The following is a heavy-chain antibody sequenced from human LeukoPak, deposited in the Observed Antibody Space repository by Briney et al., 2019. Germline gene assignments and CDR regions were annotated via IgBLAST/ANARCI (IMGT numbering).Heavy chain of an antibody. CDR3: AKVGGYCSSTSCLYMDV. CDR1: GFTFSSYG. V-gene: IGHV3-30*02. J-gene: IGHJ6*03. Sequence: PGGSLRPSCAASGFTFSSYGMHWVRQAPGKGLEWVAFIRYDGSNKYYADSVKGRFTTSRDNSKNTLYLQMNSLRAEGTAVYYCAKVGGYCSSTSCLYMDVWGKGTTVTVSS. CDR2: IRYDGSNK. D-gene: IGHD2-2*01.